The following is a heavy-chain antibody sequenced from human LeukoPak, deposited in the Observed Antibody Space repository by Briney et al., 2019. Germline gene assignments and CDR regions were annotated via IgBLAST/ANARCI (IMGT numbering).Heavy chain of an antibody. Sequence: SETLSLTCIVSGGSISSSIYYWAWVRQPPGKGPEWIGTVFYNGATQYSPSLRSRVSISLDPSKNQFSLKLSSVTAADTAVYYCAVGRSYWGQGTLVTVSS. V-gene: IGHV4-39*01. CDR3: AVGRSY. J-gene: IGHJ4*02. CDR1: GGSISSSIYY. CDR2: VFYNGAT.